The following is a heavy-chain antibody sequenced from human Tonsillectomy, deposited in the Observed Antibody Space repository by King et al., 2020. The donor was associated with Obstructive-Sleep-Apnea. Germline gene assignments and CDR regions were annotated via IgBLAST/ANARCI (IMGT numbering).Heavy chain of an antibody. J-gene: IGHJ4*02. CDR2: IHYSGGT. D-gene: IGHD1-26*01. CDR1: GGSIKDSHYY. Sequence: LQLQESGPGLAKPSETLSLTCSVSGGSIKDSHYYWGWIRQPPGKGLEWIASIHYSGGTHYNPSLQSRVTISVDTSKNQFSLKVTSVTAADTAMYYCAGVGGVYSGSYCIDYWGQGTLVTVSS. V-gene: IGHV4-39*07. CDR3: AGVGGVYSGSYCIDY.